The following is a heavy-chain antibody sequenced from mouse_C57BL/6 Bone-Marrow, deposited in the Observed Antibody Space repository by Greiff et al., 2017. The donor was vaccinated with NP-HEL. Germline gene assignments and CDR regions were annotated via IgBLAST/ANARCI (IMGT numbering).Heavy chain of an antibody. CDR1: GYTFTSYW. Sequence: QVHVKQPGAELVKPGASVKLSCKASGYTFTSYWMHWVKQRPGQGLEWIGMIHPNSGSTNYNEKFKSKATLTVDKSSSTAYMQLSSLTSEDSAVYYCARFDYDKVAYWGQGTLVTVSA. CDR3: ARFDYDKVAY. V-gene: IGHV1-64*01. D-gene: IGHD2-4*01. J-gene: IGHJ3*01. CDR2: IHPNSGST.